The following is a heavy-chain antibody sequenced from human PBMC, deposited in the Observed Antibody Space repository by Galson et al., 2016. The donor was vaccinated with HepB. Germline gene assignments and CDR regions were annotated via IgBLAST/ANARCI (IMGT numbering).Heavy chain of an antibody. J-gene: IGHJ4*02. CDR2: ITYDASGT. CDR1: GFTFSSNW. CDR3: TRGLGYCSGGSCHSLDY. D-gene: IGHD2-15*01. V-gene: IGHV3-74*01. Sequence: SLRLSCAASGFTFSSNWMHWVRQAPGKGLMWVPRITYDASGTSYADSVKGRFTIARDNAKNTLYLQMNSLRAEDTAVYYCTRGLGYCSGGSCHSLDYWGQGVLVTVSS.